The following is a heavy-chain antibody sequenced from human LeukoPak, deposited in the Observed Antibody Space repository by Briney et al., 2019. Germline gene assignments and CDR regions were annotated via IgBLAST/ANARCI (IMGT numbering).Heavy chain of an antibody. Sequence: PSETLSLTCTVSGGSISSGDYYWSWIRQPPGKGLEWIGYIYYSGSTYYNPSLKSRVTISVDTSKNQFSLKLSSVTAAHTAVYYCARGGKAAVRFDLWGRGTLVTVSS. CDR2: IYYSGST. CDR3: ARGGKAAVRFDL. CDR1: GGSISSGDYY. J-gene: IGHJ2*01. D-gene: IGHD2-15*01. V-gene: IGHV4-30-4*01.